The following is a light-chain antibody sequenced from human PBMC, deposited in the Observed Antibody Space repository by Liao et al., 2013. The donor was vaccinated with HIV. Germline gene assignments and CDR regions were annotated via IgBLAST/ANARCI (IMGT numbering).Light chain of an antibody. J-gene: IGLJ3*02. CDR1: KLGDKA. CDR2: EDT. Sequence: SYEVTQPPSVSVSPGQTASVTCSGDKLGDKAVSWYQQRPGQSPALVIYEDTKRPSGIPERFSGSNSGNTATLTISGTQVMDEADYYCLAWDSYSWVFGGGTELTVL. V-gene: IGLV3-1*01. CDR3: LAWDSYSWV.